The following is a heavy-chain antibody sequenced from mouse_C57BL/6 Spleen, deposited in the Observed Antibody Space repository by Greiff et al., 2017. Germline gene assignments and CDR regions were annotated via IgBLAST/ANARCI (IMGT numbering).Heavy chain of an antibody. CDR3: AREGDGAWFAY. Sequence: VKVVESGAELVKPGASVKISCKASGYAFSSYWMNWVKQRPGKGLEWIGQIYPGDGDTNYNGKFKGKATLIADKSSSTAYMQRSSLTSEDSAVYFCAREGDGAWFAYWGQGTLVTVSA. V-gene: IGHV1-80*01. D-gene: IGHD3-3*01. J-gene: IGHJ3*01. CDR1: GYAFSSYW. CDR2: IYPGDGDT.